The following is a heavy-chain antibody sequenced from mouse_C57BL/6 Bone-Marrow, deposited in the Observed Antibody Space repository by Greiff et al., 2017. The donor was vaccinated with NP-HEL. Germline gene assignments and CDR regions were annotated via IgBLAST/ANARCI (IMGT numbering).Heavy chain of an antibody. CDR1: GFTFSDFY. CDR3: ARDAALTPFAY. Sequence: EVQLVESGGGLVQSGRSLRLSCATSGFTFSDFYMEWVRQAPGKGLEWIAASRNKANDYTTEYSASVKGRFIVSRDTSQSILYLQMNALRAEDTAIYYCARDAALTPFAYWGQGTLVTVSA. V-gene: IGHV7-1*01. J-gene: IGHJ3*01. CDR2: SRNKANDYTT.